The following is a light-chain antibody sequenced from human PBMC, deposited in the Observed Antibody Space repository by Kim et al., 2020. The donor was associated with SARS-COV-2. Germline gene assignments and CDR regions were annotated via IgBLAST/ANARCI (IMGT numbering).Light chain of an antibody. J-gene: IGLJ1*01. Sequence: SYVLAQSPSVSVAPGKTATITCGGNNIGSKGVHWYQQKPGQAPVLVVHDDNERPSGIPDRFSGSNSGNTATLTISRVEAGDGADYYCQVWDNSGNHYVFGSGTKVTVL. V-gene: IGLV3-21*03. CDR3: QVWDNSGNHYV. CDR2: DDN. CDR1: NIGSKG.